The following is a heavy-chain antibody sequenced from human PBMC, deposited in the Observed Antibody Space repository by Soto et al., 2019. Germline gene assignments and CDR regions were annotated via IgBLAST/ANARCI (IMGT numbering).Heavy chain of an antibody. CDR2: INWNGGST. J-gene: IGHJ6*02. CDR1: GFTFDDYG. V-gene: IGHV3-20*04. CDR3: ARDVHIAARPGGMDV. Sequence: LRLSCAASGFTFDDYGMSWVRQAPGKGLEWVSGINWNGGSTGYADSVKGRFTISRDNAKNSLYLQMNSLRAEDTALYYCARDVHIAARPGGMDVWGQGTTVTVSS. D-gene: IGHD6-6*01.